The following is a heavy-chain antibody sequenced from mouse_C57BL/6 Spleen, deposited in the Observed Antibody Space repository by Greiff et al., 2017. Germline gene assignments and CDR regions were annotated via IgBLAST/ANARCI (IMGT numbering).Heavy chain of an antibody. CDR3: AIIYDGYYWFAY. Sequence: QVQLQQSGAELARPGASVKLSCKASGYTFTSYGISWVKQRTGQGLEWIGEIYPRSGNTYYNEKFKGKATLTADKSSSTAYMELRSLTSEDSAVYFGAIIYDGYYWFAYWGQGTLVTVSA. D-gene: IGHD2-3*01. CDR1: GYTFTSYG. CDR2: IYPRSGNT. V-gene: IGHV1-81*01. J-gene: IGHJ3*01.